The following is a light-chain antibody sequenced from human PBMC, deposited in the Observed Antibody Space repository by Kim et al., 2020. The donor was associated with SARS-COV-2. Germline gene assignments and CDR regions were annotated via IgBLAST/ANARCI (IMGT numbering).Light chain of an antibody. J-gene: IGKJ4*01. Sequence: SPGERAPLSCRASQSVSSNLAWYQQKPGQAPRLLTCGASTRASGIPARFSGIESGTEFTLTISSLQSEDFAVYYWQQYNNWPLLTFGGGAKVDIK. CDR2: GAS. CDR1: QSVSSN. V-gene: IGKV3-15*01. CDR3: QQYNNWPLLT.